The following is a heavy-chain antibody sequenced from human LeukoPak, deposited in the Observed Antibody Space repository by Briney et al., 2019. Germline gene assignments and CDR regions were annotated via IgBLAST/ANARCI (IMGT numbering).Heavy chain of an antibody. Sequence: GGSLRLSCAASGFTLCSYEMKPVRQAPRKGLGRVSYISTSGSTVYYADSRKGRFTISRDNANNSLYLQMNSLRAEDTAVYYCARDSEKQQLVRGDYWGQGTLVTVSS. CDR3: ARDSEKQQLVRGDY. V-gene: IGHV3-48*03. D-gene: IGHD6-13*01. J-gene: IGHJ4*02. CDR2: ISTSGSTV. CDR1: GFTLCSYE.